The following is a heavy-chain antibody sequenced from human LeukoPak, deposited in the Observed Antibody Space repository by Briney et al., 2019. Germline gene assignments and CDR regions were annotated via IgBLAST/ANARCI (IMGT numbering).Heavy chain of an antibody. CDR1: GFTFSDYA. CDR2: INPDGGP. D-gene: IGHD3-10*01. Sequence: GGSLRLSCQASGFTFSDYAMSWVRQAPGKGLEWVSSINPDGGPFFADSVKGRFTISRDDSRSVVYLQMNTLSAEDTAVYYCARSGVATCRYWGQGILVTVSS. J-gene: IGHJ4*02. V-gene: IGHV3-23*01. CDR3: ARSGVATCRY.